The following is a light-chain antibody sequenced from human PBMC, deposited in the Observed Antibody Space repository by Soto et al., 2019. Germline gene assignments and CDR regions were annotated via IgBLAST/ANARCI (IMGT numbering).Light chain of an antibody. J-gene: IGKJ5*01. CDR1: QSVSDN. CDR3: QQYNNWPRPIT. CDR2: GES. Sequence: EIVLTQSPATLSVSPGERVTLSCRASQSVSDNLAWYQQKPGQAPRLLIYGESTRATGIPARFSGSGSGTEFTLTISSLQSEDFAVYYCQQYNNWPRPITFGQGTRLEIK. V-gene: IGKV3-15*01.